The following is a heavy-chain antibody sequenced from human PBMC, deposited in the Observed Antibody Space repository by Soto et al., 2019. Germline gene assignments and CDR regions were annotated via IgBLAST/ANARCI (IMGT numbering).Heavy chain of an antibody. CDR2: IWYDGSNK. Sequence: GGSLRLSCAASRFTFSSYGMHWVRQAPGKGLEWVAVIWYDGSNKYYADSVKGRFTISRDNSKNTLYLQMNSLRAEDTAVYYCARDWPQYYDFWSGYLDYWGQGTLVTVSS. D-gene: IGHD3-3*01. J-gene: IGHJ4*02. V-gene: IGHV3-33*01. CDR1: RFTFSSYG. CDR3: ARDWPQYYDFWSGYLDY.